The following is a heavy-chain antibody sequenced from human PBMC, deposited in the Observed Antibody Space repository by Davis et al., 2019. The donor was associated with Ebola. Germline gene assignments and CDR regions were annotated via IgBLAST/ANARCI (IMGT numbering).Heavy chain of an antibody. Sequence: SVKVSCKASGGTFSYYAISWVRQAPGQGLEWMGRIIPILRIANYAQKFQGRVTITADKSTSTAYMELSSLRSEDTAVYYCARDFFIAVAGMGGDYWGQGTLVTVSS. D-gene: IGHD6-19*01. CDR3: ARDFFIAVAGMGGDY. J-gene: IGHJ4*02. CDR1: GGTFSYYA. V-gene: IGHV1-69*04. CDR2: IIPILRIA.